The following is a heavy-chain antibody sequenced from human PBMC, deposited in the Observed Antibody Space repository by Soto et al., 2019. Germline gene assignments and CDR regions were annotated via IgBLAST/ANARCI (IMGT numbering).Heavy chain of an antibody. Sequence: EVQLLESGGGLVQPGGSLRLSCAASGFTFSSSAMSWVRQAPGKGLECVSVITGSGDTTHYADSVKGRFTISRDNSKNTLSLQMHSVRAEDTALYYCAKVLVGSPMGTFDYWGQGTLVTVSS. D-gene: IGHD1-26*01. J-gene: IGHJ4*02. CDR1: GFTFSSSA. CDR3: AKVLVGSPMGTFDY. CDR2: ITGSGDTT. V-gene: IGHV3-23*01.